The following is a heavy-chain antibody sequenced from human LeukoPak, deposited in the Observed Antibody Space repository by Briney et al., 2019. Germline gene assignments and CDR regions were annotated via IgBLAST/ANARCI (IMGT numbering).Heavy chain of an antibody. V-gene: IGHV4-30-2*01. CDR2: IYHSGST. Sequence: SQTLSLTCTVSGGSISSGGYYWSWIRQPPGKGLEWIGYIYHSGSTYYNPSLKSRVTISVDRSKNQFSLKLSFVTAADTAVYYCARDLGRGSMDVWGLGTTVTVSS. CDR3: ARDLGRGSMDV. CDR1: GGSISSGGYY. D-gene: IGHD1-26*01. J-gene: IGHJ6*02.